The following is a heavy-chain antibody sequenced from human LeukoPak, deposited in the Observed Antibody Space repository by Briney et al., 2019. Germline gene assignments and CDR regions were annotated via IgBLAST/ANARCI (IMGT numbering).Heavy chain of an antibody. J-gene: IGHJ4*02. CDR3: ASGRRYYDNTGYYFSN. Sequence: PSETLSLTCTISGGSISRYYWSWIRQPPGKGLEWIGYIYYSGSTNYNPSLKSRVTISLDTSKNQFSLKLNSVTAADTAVYYCASGRRYYDNTGYYFSNWGQGTLVTVSS. CDR1: GGSISRYY. V-gene: IGHV4-59*12. D-gene: IGHD3-22*01. CDR2: IYYSGST.